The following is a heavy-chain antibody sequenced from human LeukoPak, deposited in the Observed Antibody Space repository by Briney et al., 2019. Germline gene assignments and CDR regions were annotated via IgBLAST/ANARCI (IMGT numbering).Heavy chain of an antibody. CDR1: GYTFTSYY. CDR3: ARDGYYYDSSGYYLDY. D-gene: IGHD3-22*01. J-gene: IGHJ4*02. CDR2: INPSGGST. Sequence: ASVKVSCKASGYTFTSYYMHWVRQAPGQGLEWMGIINPSGGSTSYAQKFQGRVTMTRDTSTSTVYMELSSLRSDDTAVYYCARDGYYYDSSGYYLDYWGQGTLVTVSS. V-gene: IGHV1-46*01.